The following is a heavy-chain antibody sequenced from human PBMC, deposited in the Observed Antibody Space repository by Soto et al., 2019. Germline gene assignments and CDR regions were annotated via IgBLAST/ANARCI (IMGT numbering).Heavy chain of an antibody. V-gene: IGHV3-23*01. J-gene: IGHJ4*02. CDR3: AKLDYDFWSGYPDY. CDR2: ISGSGGST. D-gene: IGHD3-3*01. Sequence: EVQLLESWGGLVQPGGSLRLSCAASGFTFSSYAMSWVRQAPGKGLEWVSAISGSGGSTYYADSVKGRFTISRDNSKNTLYLQMNSLRAEDTAVYYCAKLDYDFWSGYPDYWGQGTLVTVSS. CDR1: GFTFSSYA.